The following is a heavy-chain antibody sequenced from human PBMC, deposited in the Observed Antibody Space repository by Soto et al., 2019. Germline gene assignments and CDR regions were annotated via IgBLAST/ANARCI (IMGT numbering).Heavy chain of an antibody. CDR3: ARAGYSKPHLS. D-gene: IGHD4-4*01. J-gene: IGHJ4*02. CDR2: INPSGGST. CDR1: GYTFTSYY. V-gene: IGHV1-46*01. Sequence: ASVKVSCKASGYTFTSYYMHWVRQAPGQGLEWMGIINPSGGSTSYAQKFQGRVTITADESTSTAYMELSSLRSEDTAVYYCARAGYSKPHLSWGQGTLVTVSS.